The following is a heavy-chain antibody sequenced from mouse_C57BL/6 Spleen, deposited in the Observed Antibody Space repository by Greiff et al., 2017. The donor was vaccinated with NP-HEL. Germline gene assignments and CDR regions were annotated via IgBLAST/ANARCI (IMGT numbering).Heavy chain of an antibody. CDR1: GYTFTSYG. Sequence: VKLVESGAELARPGASVKLSCKASGYTFTSYGISWVKQRTGQGLEWIGEIYPRSGNTYYNEKFKGKATLTADKSSSTAYMELRSLTSEDSAVYFCARYLSYGSSGGYFDYWGQGTTLTVSS. J-gene: IGHJ2*01. V-gene: IGHV1-81*01. D-gene: IGHD1-1*01. CDR2: IYPRSGNT. CDR3: ARYLSYGSSGGYFDY.